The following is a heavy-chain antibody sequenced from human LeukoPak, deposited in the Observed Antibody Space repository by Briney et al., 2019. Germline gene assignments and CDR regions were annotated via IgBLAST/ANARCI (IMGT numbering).Heavy chain of an antibody. Sequence: RPGGSLRLSCAASGFTFEIYWMSWVRQAPGKGLEWVANIRKDGSEKNYVDSVKGRFTISRDNAKNSPYLQMNSLRADDTALYYCARHWEGVESDAFDIWGQGTMVTVSS. V-gene: IGHV3-7*04. CDR1: GFTFEIYW. CDR3: ARHWEGVESDAFDI. D-gene: IGHD1-26*01. J-gene: IGHJ3*02. CDR2: IRKDGSEK.